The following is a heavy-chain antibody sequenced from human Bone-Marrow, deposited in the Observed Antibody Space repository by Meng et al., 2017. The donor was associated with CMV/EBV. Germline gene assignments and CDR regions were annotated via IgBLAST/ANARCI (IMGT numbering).Heavy chain of an antibody. J-gene: IGHJ4*02. CDR3: ARVILEWLPYFDY. CDR1: GHTFIDYY. CDR2: INPNSGGT. Sequence: ASVKVSCKTSGHTFIDYYIHWVRQAPGQGLEWMGWINPNSGGTNYAQKFQGRVTMTRDTSISTAYMELSRLRSDDTAVYYCARVILEWLPYFDYWGQGTLVTVSS. V-gene: IGHV1-2*02. D-gene: IGHD3-3*01.